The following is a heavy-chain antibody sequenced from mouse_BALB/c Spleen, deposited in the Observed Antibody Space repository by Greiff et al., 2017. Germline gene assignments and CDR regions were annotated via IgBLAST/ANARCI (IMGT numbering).Heavy chain of an antibody. CDR2: IDPANGNT. J-gene: IGHJ4*01. D-gene: IGHD2-3*01. CDR1: GFNIKDTY. CDR3: ARKRWTGAMDY. Sequence: VQLKQSGAELVKPGASVKLSCTASGFNIKDTYMHWVKQRPEQGLEWIGRIDPANGNTKYDPKFQGKATITADTSSNTAYLQLSSLTSEDTAVYYCARKRWTGAMDYWGQGTSVTVSS. V-gene: IGHV14-3*02.